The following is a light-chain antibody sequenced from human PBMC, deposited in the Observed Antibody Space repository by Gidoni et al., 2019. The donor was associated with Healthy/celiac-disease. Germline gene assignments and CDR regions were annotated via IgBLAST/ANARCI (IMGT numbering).Light chain of an antibody. V-gene: IGKV4-1*01. CDR3: QQYYRTPPT. CDR1: QSVLYSSNNKNY. Sequence: DMVMTQSQDSLAGSLGERATINCKSSQSVLYSSNNKNYLAWYQQKPGQPPKLLIYWASTRESGVPDRFSGSGSGTDFTLTISSLQAEDVAVYSCQQYYRTPPTFGQGTKVEIK. CDR2: WAS. J-gene: IGKJ1*01.